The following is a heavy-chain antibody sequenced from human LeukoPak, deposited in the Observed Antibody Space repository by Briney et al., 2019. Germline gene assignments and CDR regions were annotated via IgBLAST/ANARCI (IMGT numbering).Heavy chain of an antibody. D-gene: IGHD3-22*01. CDR1: GGSISSYY. Sequence: SETLSLTCTVSGGSISSYYWSWIRQPPGKGLEWIGYIYSSGSTNYNPSLKSRVTISVDTSKNQFSLKLSSVTAADTAVYYCARGHGTYDSSGYTGYYFDYWGQGTLVTVSS. CDR3: ARGHGTYDSSGYTGYYFDY. CDR2: IYSSGST. J-gene: IGHJ4*02. V-gene: IGHV4-59*01.